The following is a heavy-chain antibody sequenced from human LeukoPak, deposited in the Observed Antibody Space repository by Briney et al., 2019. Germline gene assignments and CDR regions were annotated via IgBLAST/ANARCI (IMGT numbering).Heavy chain of an antibody. D-gene: IGHD2-15*01. CDR3: ARGSPPDY. CDR2: ISSSSIYT. Sequence: GGSLRLSCAASGFIFSDYYMSWIRQAPGKGLEWLSYISSSSIYTNYADSVKGRFTISRDNAKNSLYLQLNSLRAEDTAVYYCARGSPPDYWGQGTLVTVSS. J-gene: IGHJ4*02. V-gene: IGHV3-11*05. CDR1: GFIFSDYY.